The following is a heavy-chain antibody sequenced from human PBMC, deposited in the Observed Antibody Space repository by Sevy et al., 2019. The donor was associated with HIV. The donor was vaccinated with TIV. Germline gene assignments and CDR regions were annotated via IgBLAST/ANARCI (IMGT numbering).Heavy chain of an antibody. Sequence: GGSLRLSCAASGFTFSSYGMHWVRQAPGKGLEWVAVISYDRSNKYYADSVKGRFTISRDNSKNTLYLQMNSLRAEDTAVYYCAKDVLDVSQWLPYFDYWGQGTLVTVSS. D-gene: IGHD6-19*01. V-gene: IGHV3-30*18. CDR1: GFTFSSYG. CDR2: ISYDRSNK. CDR3: AKDVLDVSQWLPYFDY. J-gene: IGHJ4*02.